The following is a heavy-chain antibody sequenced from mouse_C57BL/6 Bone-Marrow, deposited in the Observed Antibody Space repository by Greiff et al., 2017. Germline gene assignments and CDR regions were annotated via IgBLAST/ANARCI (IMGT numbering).Heavy chain of an antibody. J-gene: IGHJ2*01. D-gene: IGHD2-12*01. CDR2: FLPYIVDT. V-gene: IGHV1-47*01. CDR3: ARGDNYGVYYFDY. CDR1: GYTFTTYP. Sequence: QVHVKQPGAELVKPGAPVKLSCKASGYTFTTYPIAWLKQNHGKSLEWFGIFLPYIVDTKYNETFKGKATLTVEKSSSTVYLKLSRLTSDCSAVYYCARGDNYGVYYFDYWGHGPTLTVSS.